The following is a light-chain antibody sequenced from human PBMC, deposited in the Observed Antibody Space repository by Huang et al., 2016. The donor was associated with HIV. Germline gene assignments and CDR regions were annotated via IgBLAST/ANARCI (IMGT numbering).Light chain of an antibody. CDR1: QTISSY. Sequence: IVLTQSPATLSVSPGGRATLSCRTSQTISSYLAWYQQKPGQAPRLLIFDASNRATGIPARFRGSVSGTDFTLTISSLEPEDFAVYYCQQRSNWPSITFGQGTRLEIK. J-gene: IGKJ5*01. CDR2: DAS. V-gene: IGKV3-11*01. CDR3: QQRSNWPSIT.